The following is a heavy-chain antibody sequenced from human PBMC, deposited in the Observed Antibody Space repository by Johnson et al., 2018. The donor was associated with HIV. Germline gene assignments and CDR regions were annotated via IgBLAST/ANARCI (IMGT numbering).Heavy chain of an antibody. Sequence: QVQLVESGGGLVKPGGSLTLSCAAFEFTFSKAWMTWVRQAPGKGLEWVAVISYDGSDKYYADSVKGRFTISRDSSKNTLYLQMNSLRAEDTAVYYCAKYYDILTGRNTLRDAFDIWGQGTMVTVSS. J-gene: IGHJ3*02. CDR1: EFTFSKAW. V-gene: IGHV3-30*18. D-gene: IGHD3-9*01. CDR3: AKYYDILTGRNTLRDAFDI. CDR2: ISYDGSDK.